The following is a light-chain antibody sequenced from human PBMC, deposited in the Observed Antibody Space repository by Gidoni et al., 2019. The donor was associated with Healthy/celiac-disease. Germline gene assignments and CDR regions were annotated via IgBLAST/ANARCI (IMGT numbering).Light chain of an antibody. V-gene: IGLV7-46*01. CDR2: DTS. CDR1: TGPVTSGHY. J-gene: IGLJ2*01. CDR3: LLSYSGALVV. Sequence: QAVVTQEPSLTVSTGGTVTLTCGSSTGPVTSGHYPYWFQQTPGQAPRTLIYDTSNKHTWTPARFSGSLLGGKAALTLSGAQPEDEAEYYCLLSYSGALVVFGGGTKLTVL.